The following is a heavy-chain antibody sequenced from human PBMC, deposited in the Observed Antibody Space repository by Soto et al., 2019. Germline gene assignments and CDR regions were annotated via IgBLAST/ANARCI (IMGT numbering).Heavy chain of an antibody. CDR2: MSGSGGST. J-gene: IGHJ4*02. CDR3: AKLSDFWSGYFDY. Sequence: GGSLRLSCAASGFTFSNYAMTWVRQAPGKGLEWVSGMSGSGGSTYHIDSVKGRFTISRENSKRTLYLQMNSLRAEDTAVYYCAKLSDFWSGYFDYWGQGTLVTVSS. V-gene: IGHV3-23*01. D-gene: IGHD3-3*01. CDR1: GFTFSNYA.